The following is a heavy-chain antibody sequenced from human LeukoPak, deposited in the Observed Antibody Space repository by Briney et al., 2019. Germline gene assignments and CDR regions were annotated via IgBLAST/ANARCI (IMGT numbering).Heavy chain of an antibody. CDR1: GFTFSSYW. D-gene: IGHD3-16*01. J-gene: IGHJ4*02. CDR2: IKHDESEK. CDR3: TRRLDD. V-gene: IGHV3-7*01. Sequence: GGSLRLSCAASGFTFSSYWMSWVRQAPGKGLEWVANIKHDESEKNYLDSVKGRFTISRDNAQNSLYLQMNGLRVEDTAVYYCTRRLDDWGQGTLVTVSS.